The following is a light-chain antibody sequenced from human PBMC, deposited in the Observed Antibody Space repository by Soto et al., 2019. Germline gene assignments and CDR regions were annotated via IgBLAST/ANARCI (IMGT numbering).Light chain of an antibody. V-gene: IGLV2-14*03. CDR3: SSFTSTNTLEV. CDR1: SSDVGDYDY. CDR2: DVI. J-gene: IGLJ2*01. Sequence: QSALTQPASVSGSPGQSITISCTGVSSDVGDYDYVSWYQHHPDKAPKLIIYDVINRPSGVSNRFSGSKSGNTASLTISGLQAEDEADYYCSSFTSTNTLEVFGGGTKLTVL.